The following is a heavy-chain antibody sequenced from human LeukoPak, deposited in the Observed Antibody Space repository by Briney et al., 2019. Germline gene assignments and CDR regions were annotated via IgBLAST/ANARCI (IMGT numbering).Heavy chain of an antibody. CDR1: GGSISIY. Sequence: SETLSLTCAVSGGSISIYWSWVRQTAGKGLEWVGYISYGGGTTYNASLKHRLSMSMDTSKNQLSLRLSSVTAADTALYYCARVGDTSGYFYYFDNWGQGTLVTVSS. D-gene: IGHD3-22*01. V-gene: IGHV4-59*08. CDR3: ARVGDTSGYFYYFDN. CDR2: ISYGGGT. J-gene: IGHJ4*02.